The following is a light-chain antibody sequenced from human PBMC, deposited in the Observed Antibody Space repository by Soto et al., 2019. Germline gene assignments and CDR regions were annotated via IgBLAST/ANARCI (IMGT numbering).Light chain of an antibody. J-gene: IGKJ5*01. Sequence: EIVLTQSPATLSLSPVERATLSCMASQSVSSYLAWYQQTPGQAPRLLIYDASNRATGIPARFSGSGSGTDFTLTISSLEPEDFAVYYCQQRSNWPITFGQGTRLEIK. CDR2: DAS. V-gene: IGKV3-11*01. CDR3: QQRSNWPIT. CDR1: QSVSSY.